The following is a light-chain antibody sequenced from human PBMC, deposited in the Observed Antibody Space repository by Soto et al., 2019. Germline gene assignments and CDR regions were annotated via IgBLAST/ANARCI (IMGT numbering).Light chain of an antibody. CDR3: QQRQYWPPIT. Sequence: EIVLTQSPGTLSLSPGERATLSCISSQSVSSNYLAWHQQKPGQAPRLLIYGAFKRATGIPDRFSGSGSGTDFTLTISSLEPEDCAIYYCQQRQYWPPITFGQGTRLEIK. CDR1: QSVSSNY. V-gene: IGKV3D-20*02. CDR2: GAF. J-gene: IGKJ5*01.